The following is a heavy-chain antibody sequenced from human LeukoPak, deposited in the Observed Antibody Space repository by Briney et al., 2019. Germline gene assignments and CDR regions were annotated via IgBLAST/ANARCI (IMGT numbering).Heavy chain of an antibody. Sequence: PGGSLRLSCAASGFTFSSYAMSWVRQAPGKGLEWVSAISGSGGSTYYADSVKGRFTISRDNSKNTLYLQMNSLRAEDTAVYYCAKDLPSYGYYYYYGMDVWGQGTTVTVSS. D-gene: IGHD5-18*01. CDR3: AKDLPSYGYYYYYGMDV. CDR2: ISGSGGST. V-gene: IGHV3-23*01. CDR1: GFTFSSYA. J-gene: IGHJ6*02.